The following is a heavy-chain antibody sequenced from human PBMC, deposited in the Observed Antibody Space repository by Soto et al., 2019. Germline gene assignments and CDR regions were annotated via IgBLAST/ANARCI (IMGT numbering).Heavy chain of an antibody. V-gene: IGHV1-18*01. D-gene: IGHD3-3*01. CDR3: ARGDSLGYYDFWSGYSGAFDI. CDR2: ISAYNGNT. CDR1: GYTFTSYG. Sequence: ASVKVSCKASGYTFTSYGISWVRQAPGQGLEWMGWISAYNGNTNYAQKLQGRVTMTTDTSTSTAYMELRSLRSDDTAVYYCARGDSLGYYDFWSGYSGAFDIWGQGTIVTVSS. J-gene: IGHJ3*02.